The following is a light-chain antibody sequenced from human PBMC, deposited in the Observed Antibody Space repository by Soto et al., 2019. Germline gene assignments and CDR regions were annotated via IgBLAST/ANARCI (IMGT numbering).Light chain of an antibody. CDR2: AAS. Sequence: DIQMTQSPSSLSASVEDRVNISCRTSRGIYNYLAWYQQKSGQIPTLLINAASSLQSGVPSRFSGSGSGTDFTLSISSLQPEDVATYYCQKYDSAPRTFGQGTKVDIK. V-gene: IGKV1-27*01. J-gene: IGKJ1*01. CDR1: RGIYNY. CDR3: QKYDSAPRT.